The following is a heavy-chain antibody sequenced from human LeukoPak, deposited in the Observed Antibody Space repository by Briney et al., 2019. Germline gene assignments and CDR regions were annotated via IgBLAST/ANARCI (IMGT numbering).Heavy chain of an antibody. CDR1: GFTFSSYW. CDR3: ARVGKYCSGTSCYTWFDP. V-gene: IGHV3-74*01. D-gene: IGHD2-2*02. Sequence: GGSLRLSCAASGFTFSSYWMHWVRQAPGKGLVWVSRINSDGSSTSYADSVKGRFAISRDNAKNTLYLQMNSLRAEDTAVYYCARVGKYCSGTSCYTWFDPWGQGTLVTVSS. J-gene: IGHJ5*02. CDR2: INSDGSST.